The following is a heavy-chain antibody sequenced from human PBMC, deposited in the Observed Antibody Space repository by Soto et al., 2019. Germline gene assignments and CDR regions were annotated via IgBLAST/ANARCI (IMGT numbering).Heavy chain of an antibody. J-gene: IGHJ4*02. D-gene: IGHD3-22*01. CDR1: GGSISSGGYS. Sequence: PSETLSLTCAVSGGSISSGGYSWSGIRQPPGKGLEWIGYIYHSGSTYYNPSLKSRVTISVDRSKNQFSLKLSSVTAADTAVYYCAREGDYYDSSGYFVYWGQGTLVTVSS. CDR3: AREGDYYDSSGYFVY. V-gene: IGHV4-30-2*01. CDR2: IYHSGST.